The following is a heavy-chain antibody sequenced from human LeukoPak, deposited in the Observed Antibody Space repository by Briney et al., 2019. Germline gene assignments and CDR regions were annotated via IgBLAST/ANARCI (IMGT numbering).Heavy chain of an antibody. D-gene: IGHD1-7*01. J-gene: IGHJ5*02. CDR3: TRDNIWNYDWFDP. CDR2: INHSGSS. CDR1: AGAFSGYY. V-gene: IGHV4-34*01. Sequence: SETLSLTCAVYAGAFSGYYWRWLRQPPGGGLEGMVEINHSGSSNYNPSLRRRVTISVDTSKNQFSLKLSSVTAAATAVYYCTRDNIWNYDWFDPWGQGTLVTVSS.